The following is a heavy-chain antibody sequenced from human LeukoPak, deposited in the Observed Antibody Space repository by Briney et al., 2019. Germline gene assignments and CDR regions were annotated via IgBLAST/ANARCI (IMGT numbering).Heavy chain of an antibody. CDR1: GGTFSSYA. Sequence: ASVKVSCKASGGTFSSYAISWVRQAPGQGLEWMGRIIPILGIANYAQKFQGRVTITAGKSTSTAYMELSSLRSEDTAVYYCARGDYGGNSGYWGQGTLVTVSS. D-gene: IGHD4-23*01. CDR3: ARGDYGGNSGY. CDR2: IIPILGIA. J-gene: IGHJ4*02. V-gene: IGHV1-69*04.